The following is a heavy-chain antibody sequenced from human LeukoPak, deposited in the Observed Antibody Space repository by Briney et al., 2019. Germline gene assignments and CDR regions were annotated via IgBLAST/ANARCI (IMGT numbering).Heavy chain of an antibody. CDR1: GGTFSSYA. CDR3: AREGVGANFDY. CDR2: IIPIFGTA. V-gene: IGHV1-69*01. Sequence: SVTVSCKASGGTFSSYAISWVRQAPGQGLEWMGGIIPIFGTANYAQKFQGRVTITADESTSTAYMELSSLRSEDTAVHYCAREGVGANFDYWGQGTLVTVSS. J-gene: IGHJ4*02. D-gene: IGHD1-26*01.